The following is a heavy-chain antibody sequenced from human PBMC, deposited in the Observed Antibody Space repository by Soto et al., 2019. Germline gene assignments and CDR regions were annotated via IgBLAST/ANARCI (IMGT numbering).Heavy chain of an antibody. J-gene: IGHJ4*02. Sequence: RGSLRLSYETSGFNFSSYAMSWVRHTPGKGLEWVSSISASGGSSYYVDSVKGRFTVSRDNSKNTLYLQMSSLRAEDTATYYCAKVPGITGTGRFDYWGQGTLVTVSS. D-gene: IGHD1-20*01. V-gene: IGHV3-23*01. CDR2: ISASGGSS. CDR3: AKVPGITGTGRFDY. CDR1: GFNFSSYA.